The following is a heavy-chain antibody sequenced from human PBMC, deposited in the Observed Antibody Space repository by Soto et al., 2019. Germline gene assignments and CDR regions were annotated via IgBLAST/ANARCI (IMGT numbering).Heavy chain of an antibody. CDR3: ARDSRYVGDNYGLDH. CDR1: GFTVSRTY. CDR2: IYSAGNT. J-gene: IGHJ4*02. V-gene: IGHV3-53*01. Sequence: PGGSLRLCCAASGFTVSRTYMTWVRQAPGKGLEWVSVIYSAGNTYYADSVKGRFTISRDNSRNTVYLQMNSLRAEDTAIYYCARDSRYVGDNYGLDHWGQGSLVTVSS. D-gene: IGHD3-16*01.